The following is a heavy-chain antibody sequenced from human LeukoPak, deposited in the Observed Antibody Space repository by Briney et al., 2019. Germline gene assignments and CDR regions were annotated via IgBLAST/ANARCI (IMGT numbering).Heavy chain of an antibody. CDR3: AGGETTDTY. D-gene: IGHD4-17*01. CDR1: GGSFSGYY. CDR2: INHSGST. Sequence: SETLSLTCAVYGGSFSGYYWSWIRQPPGKGLEWIGEINHSGSTNYNPSLKSRVTISVDTSKNQFSLKLSSVTAADTAVYYCAGGETTDTYWGQGTLVTVSP. J-gene: IGHJ4*02. V-gene: IGHV4-34*01.